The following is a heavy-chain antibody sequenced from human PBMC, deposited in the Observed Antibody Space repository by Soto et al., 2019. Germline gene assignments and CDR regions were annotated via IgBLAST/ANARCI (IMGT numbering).Heavy chain of an antibody. CDR1: GFTFSSYG. D-gene: IGHD3-16*02. V-gene: IGHV3-30*18. Sequence: QVQLVESGGGVVQPGRSLRLSCAASGFTFSSYGMHWVRQAPGKGLEWGAVISYDGSNKYYADYVKGRFTISRDNSKNTLYLQMNSLRTEDTAVYYCAKENYVWGSYHIDYWGQGTLVTVSS. CDR2: ISYDGSNK. CDR3: AKENYVWGSYHIDY. J-gene: IGHJ4*02.